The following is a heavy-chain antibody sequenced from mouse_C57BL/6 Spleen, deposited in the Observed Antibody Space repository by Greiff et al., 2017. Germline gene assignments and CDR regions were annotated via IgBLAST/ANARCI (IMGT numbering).Heavy chain of an antibody. V-gene: IGHV1-47*01. D-gene: IGHD1-1*01. CDR3: ARPSYYGSSYDYAMDY. CDR1: GYTFTTYP. Sequence: QVQLKESGAELVKPGASVKMSCKASGYTFTTYPIEWMKQNHGKSLEWIGNFHPYNDDTKYNEKFKGKATLTVEKSSSTVYLELSRLTSDDSAVYYCARPSYYGSSYDYAMDYWGQGTSVTVSS. J-gene: IGHJ4*01. CDR2: FHPYNDDT.